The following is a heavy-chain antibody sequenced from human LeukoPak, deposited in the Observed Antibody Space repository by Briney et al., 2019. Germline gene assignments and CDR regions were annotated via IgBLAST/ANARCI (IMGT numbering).Heavy chain of an antibody. D-gene: IGHD5-24*01. CDR2: IIPYNVNT. J-gene: IGHJ4*02. V-gene: IGHV1-18*01. Sequence: VWIIPYNVNTNYPQQLHGRVSMTTDTTTSKDYMEMRSLRSDDTAVYYCAREKGWQHLFAYWGQGTLVTVSS. CDR3: AREKGWQHLFAY.